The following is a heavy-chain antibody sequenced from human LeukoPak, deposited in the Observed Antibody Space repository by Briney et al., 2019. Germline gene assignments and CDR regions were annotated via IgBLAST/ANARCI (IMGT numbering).Heavy chain of an antibody. D-gene: IGHD6-13*01. J-gene: IGHJ4*02. CDR2: ISAYNGNT. Sequence: GASVKVSCKASGYTFTSYSISWVRQAPGQGLEWMGWISAYNGNTNYAQKLQGRVTMTTDTSTSTAYMELRSLRSDDTAVYYCARAASIAAAGTGGGFDYWGQGTLVTVSS. CDR1: GYTFTSYS. CDR3: ARAASIAAAGTGGGFDY. V-gene: IGHV1-18*01.